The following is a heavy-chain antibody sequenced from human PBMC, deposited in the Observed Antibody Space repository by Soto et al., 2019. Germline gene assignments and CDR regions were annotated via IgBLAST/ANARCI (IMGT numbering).Heavy chain of an antibody. CDR2: INAGNGNT. CDR1: GYTFTSYA. CDR3: ARTVTRYVDIVAMSYYGMDV. Sequence: QVQLVQSGAEVKKPGASVKVSCKASGYTFTSYAMHWVRQAPGQRLEWMGWINAGNGNTKYSQKFQGRVTITRDTSASTAYMELSSLRSEDTAVYYCARTVTRYVDIVAMSYYGMDVWGQGTTVTVSS. V-gene: IGHV1-3*01. J-gene: IGHJ6*02. D-gene: IGHD5-12*01.